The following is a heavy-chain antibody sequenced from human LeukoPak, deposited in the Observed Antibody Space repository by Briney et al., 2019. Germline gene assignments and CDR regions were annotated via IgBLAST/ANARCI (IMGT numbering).Heavy chain of an antibody. J-gene: IGHJ6*02. CDR1: GFTFDDYA. D-gene: IGHD6-19*01. V-gene: IGHV3-9*01. Sequence: GGSLRLSCAASGFTFDDYAMHWVRQAPGKGLEWVSGISWNSGSIGYADSVKGRFTISRDNAKHSLYLQMNSLRAEDTALYYCAKDLSIAVAGTGPAYYYGMDVWGQGTTVTVSS. CDR2: ISWNSGSI. CDR3: AKDLSIAVAGTGPAYYYGMDV.